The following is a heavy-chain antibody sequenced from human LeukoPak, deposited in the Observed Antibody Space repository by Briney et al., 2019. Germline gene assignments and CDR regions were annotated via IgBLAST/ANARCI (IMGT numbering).Heavy chain of an antibody. V-gene: IGHV3-74*01. Sequence: GGSLRLSCAASGFTFDDYAMHWVRQAPGKGLVWVSRINSDGSSTSYADSVKGRFTISRDNAKNTLYLQMNSLRAEDTAVYYCARGGVYYYDSSGYWYYFDYWGQGTLVTVSS. CDR1: GFTFDDYA. CDR3: ARGGVYYYDSSGYWYYFDY. J-gene: IGHJ4*02. D-gene: IGHD3-22*01. CDR2: INSDGSST.